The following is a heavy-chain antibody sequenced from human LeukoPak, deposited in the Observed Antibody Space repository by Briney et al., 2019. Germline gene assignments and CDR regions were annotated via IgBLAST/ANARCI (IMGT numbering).Heavy chain of an antibody. Sequence: GASVKVSCKASGYTFTSYGISWVRQAPGQGLEWMGWISAYNGNTNYTQKLQGRVTMTTDTSTSTAYMELRSLRSDDTAVYYCARDSLYSSGLEFDYWGQGTLVTVSS. CDR1: GYTFTSYG. V-gene: IGHV1-18*01. CDR3: ARDSLYSSGLEFDY. J-gene: IGHJ4*02. D-gene: IGHD6-25*01. CDR2: ISAYNGNT.